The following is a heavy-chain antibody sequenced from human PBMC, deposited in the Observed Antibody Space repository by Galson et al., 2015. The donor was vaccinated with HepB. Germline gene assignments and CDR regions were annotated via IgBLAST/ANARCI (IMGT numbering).Heavy chain of an antibody. Sequence: SETLSLTCTVSGGSIRSYYWSWIRQPPGKGLEWIGYIYYSGSTNYNPSLKSRVTISVDTSKNQFSLKLSSVTAADTAVYYCARSRTQKYSSSWDFDYWGQGTLVTVSS. CDR3: ARSRTQKYSSSWDFDY. V-gene: IGHV4-59*01. CDR2: IYYSGST. D-gene: IGHD6-13*01. J-gene: IGHJ4*02. CDR1: GGSIRSYY.